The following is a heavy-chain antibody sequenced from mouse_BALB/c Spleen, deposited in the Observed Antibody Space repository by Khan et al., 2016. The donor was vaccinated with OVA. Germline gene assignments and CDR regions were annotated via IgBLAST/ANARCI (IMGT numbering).Heavy chain of an antibody. CDR3: ARDDGGGNDAMDY. CDR1: GFSLTSYG. Sequence: VQLQESGPGLVAPSQSLSITCTVSGFSLTSYGVYWVRQPPGKGLEWLGIIWAGGSTNYNSALMSRLSISKDNSKSQVFLKMNSLQTVDTAMYXCARDDGGGNDAMDYWGQGTSVTVSS. CDR2: IWAGGST. D-gene: IGHD2-1*01. J-gene: IGHJ4*01. V-gene: IGHV2-9*02.